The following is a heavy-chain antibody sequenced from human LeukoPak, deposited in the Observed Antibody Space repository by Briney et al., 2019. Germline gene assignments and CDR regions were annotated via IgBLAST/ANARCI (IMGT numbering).Heavy chain of an antibody. J-gene: IGHJ3*02. V-gene: IGHV3-21*01. CDR3: AKSPNSGTPYAFDI. Sequence: GGSLRLSCAASGFTFSSYSMNWVRQAPGKGLEWVSSISSSSSYIYYADSVKGRFTISRDNAKNSLYLQMNSLRAEDTAVYYCAKSPNSGTPYAFDIWGQGTMVTVSS. CDR2: ISSSSSYI. D-gene: IGHD1-26*01. CDR1: GFTFSSYS.